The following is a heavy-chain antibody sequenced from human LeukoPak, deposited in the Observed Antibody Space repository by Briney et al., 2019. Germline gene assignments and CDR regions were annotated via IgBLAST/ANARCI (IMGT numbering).Heavy chain of an antibody. Sequence: KPSETLSLTCTDSGGSVSSGSYYWSWIRQPPGKGLEWIGYIYYSGSTNYNPSLKSRVTISVDTSKNQFSLKLSSVTAADTAVYYCARADLDSSGYYYSTNYYFDYWGQGTLVTVSS. CDR2: IYYSGST. CDR3: ARADLDSSGYYYSTNYYFDY. V-gene: IGHV4-61*01. D-gene: IGHD3-22*01. J-gene: IGHJ4*02. CDR1: GGSVSSGSYY.